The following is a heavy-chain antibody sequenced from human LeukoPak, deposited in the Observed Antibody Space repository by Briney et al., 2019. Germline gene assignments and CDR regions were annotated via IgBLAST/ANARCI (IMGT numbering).Heavy chain of an antibody. J-gene: IGHJ4*02. CDR3: ARQALVLLWFGKLPAHFDY. CDR2: IYYSGST. D-gene: IGHD3-10*01. V-gene: IGHV4-39*01. Sequence: SETLSLTCTVSGGSISSSSYYWGWIRQPPGKGLEWIGSIYYSGSTYYNPSLKSRVTISVDTSTNQFSLKLSSVTAADTAVYYCARQALVLLWFGKLPAHFDYWGQGTLVTVSS. CDR1: GGSISSSSYY.